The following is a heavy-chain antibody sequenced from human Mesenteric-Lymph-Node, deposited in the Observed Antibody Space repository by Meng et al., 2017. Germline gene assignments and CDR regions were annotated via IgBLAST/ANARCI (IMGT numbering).Heavy chain of an antibody. CDR1: GFTFSSYA. Sequence: GESLKISCAASGFTFSSYAMTWVRQAPGKGLEWVSVIYSGGSTYYADSVKGRFTISRDNSKNTLYLQMNSLRAEDTAVYYCARGPIRGSGAAFDIWGQGTMVTVSS. CDR2: IYSGGST. V-gene: IGHV3-66*02. CDR3: ARGPIRGSGAAFDI. J-gene: IGHJ3*02. D-gene: IGHD3-10*01.